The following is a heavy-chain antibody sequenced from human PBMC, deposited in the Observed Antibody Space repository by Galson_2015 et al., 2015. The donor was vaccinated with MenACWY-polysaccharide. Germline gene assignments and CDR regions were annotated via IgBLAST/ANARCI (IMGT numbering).Heavy chain of an antibody. J-gene: IGHJ6*02. CDR1: GFTFNTYA. V-gene: IGHV3-30*18. D-gene: IGHD3-10*01. CDR3: AKDRPLRGLTKYYYGMDV. Sequence: SLRLSCAASGFTFNTYAMNWVRQAPGKGLEWLAVISYDGSNAYYADPVKGRFTIARDDSKNTVYLQMHSLRGEDTAVYYCAKDRPLRGLTKYYYGMDVWGQGTTVIVSS. CDR2: ISYDGSNA.